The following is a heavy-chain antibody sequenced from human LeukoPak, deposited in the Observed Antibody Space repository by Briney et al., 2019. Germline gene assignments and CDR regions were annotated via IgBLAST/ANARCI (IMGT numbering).Heavy chain of an antibody. J-gene: IGHJ6*03. CDR1: GGSIISNY. Sequence: SETLSLTCTVSGGSIISNYWNWIRQPAGKGLEWIGRIYGSGITDYNPSLKSRVTMSLDTSKEQFSLKLRSVTAADTAVYYCARLKFYDSTGYSPGYYMDVWGKGTTVTVFS. D-gene: IGHD3-22*01. CDR3: ARLKFYDSTGYSPGYYMDV. V-gene: IGHV4-4*07. CDR2: IYGSGIT.